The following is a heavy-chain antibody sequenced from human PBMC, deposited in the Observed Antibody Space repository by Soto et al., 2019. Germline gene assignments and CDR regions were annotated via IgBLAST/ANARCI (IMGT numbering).Heavy chain of an antibody. CDR1: GGTFSSYA. CDR2: IIPIFGTA. CDR3: ASDSTTLWFGELLPAGMDV. V-gene: IGHV1-69*01. Sequence: QVQLVQSGAEVKKPGSSVKVSCKASGGTFSSYAISWVRQAPGQGLEWMGGIIPIFGTANYAQKFQGRVTITADESTSPAYMELSSLRSEDTAVYDCASDSTTLWFGELLPAGMDVWGHGTTVTVSS. D-gene: IGHD3-10*01. J-gene: IGHJ6*02.